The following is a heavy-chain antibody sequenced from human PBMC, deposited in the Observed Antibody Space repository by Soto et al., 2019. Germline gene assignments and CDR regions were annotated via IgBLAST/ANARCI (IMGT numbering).Heavy chain of an antibody. CDR1: GFTFSSSD. CDR2: IGAGGDT. J-gene: IGHJ2*01. V-gene: IGHV3-13*04. D-gene: IGHD6-19*01. CDR3: VREGRSSDWYDWYFDL. Sequence: EVQLVESGGGLVQPGGSLRLSCAASGFTFSSSDMHWVRQGTGKGLEWVSAIGAGGDTYYPDSVKGRFTISRENAKNSLFLQMNSLGAGDTAVYYCVREGRSSDWYDWYFDLWGRGTLVTVSS.